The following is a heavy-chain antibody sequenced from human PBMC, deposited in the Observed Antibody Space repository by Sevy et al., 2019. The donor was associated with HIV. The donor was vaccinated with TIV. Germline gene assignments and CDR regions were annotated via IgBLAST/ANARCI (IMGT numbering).Heavy chain of an antibody. CDR2: ITSSHGAK. V-gene: IGHV3-11*01. Sequence: GGSLRLSCVTSGFSFSDYHMSWIRLAPGKGLEWISHITSSHGAKVYADSVRGRFDISRDNARKSVYLQMNRLQVEDTATYFCVGRRYRVGHSWSYFFDLWGQGTPVTVSS. J-gene: IGHJ4*02. CDR1: GFSFSDYH. D-gene: IGHD5-18*01. CDR3: VGRRYRVGHSWSYFFDL.